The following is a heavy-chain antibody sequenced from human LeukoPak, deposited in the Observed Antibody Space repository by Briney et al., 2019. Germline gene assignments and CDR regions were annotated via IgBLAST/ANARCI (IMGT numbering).Heavy chain of an antibody. D-gene: IGHD1-7*01. CDR3: ARAPEEGNWNYISWFDP. V-gene: IGHV4-4*07. J-gene: IGHJ5*02. Sequence: SETLSLTCTVSGGSISSYYWSWIRQPAGKGLEWIGRIYTSGSTNYNPSLKRRVTMSVDTSKNRFSLKLSSVTAADTAVYYCARAPEEGNWNYISWFDPWGQGTLVTVSS. CDR2: IYTSGST. CDR1: GGSISSYY.